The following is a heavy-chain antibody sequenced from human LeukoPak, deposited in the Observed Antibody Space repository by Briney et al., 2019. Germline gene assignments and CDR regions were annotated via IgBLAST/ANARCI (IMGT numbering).Heavy chain of an antibody. V-gene: IGHV4-39*02. D-gene: IGHD3-3*01. CDR2: IYYSGST. Sequence: PSETLSLTCTVAGGSISSSSYYWGWIRQPPGKGLEWIGSIYYSGSTYYNPSLKSRVTISVDTSKNQFSLKLSSVTAADTAVYYCAKDGRYYDFWSGYLKPAYYYYYMDVWGKGTTVTVSS. CDR3: AKDGRYYDFWSGYLKPAYYYYYMDV. CDR1: GGSISSSSYY. J-gene: IGHJ6*03.